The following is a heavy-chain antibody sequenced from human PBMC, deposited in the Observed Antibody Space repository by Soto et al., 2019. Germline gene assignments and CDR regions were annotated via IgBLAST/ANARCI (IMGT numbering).Heavy chain of an antibody. CDR2: IYYSGRT. CDR1: GGSISSYY. V-gene: IGHV4-59*08. D-gene: IGHD7-27*01. CDR3: ARRQLGIGSPYYYYGMDV. J-gene: IGHJ6*02. Sequence: QVQLQESGPGLVKPSETLSLTCTVSGGSISSYYWSWIRQPPGKGLEWIGYIYYSGRTNYNPSLKSRVTISVDTSKNQFSLKLSSVTAADTAVYYCARRQLGIGSPYYYYGMDVWGQGTTVTVSS.